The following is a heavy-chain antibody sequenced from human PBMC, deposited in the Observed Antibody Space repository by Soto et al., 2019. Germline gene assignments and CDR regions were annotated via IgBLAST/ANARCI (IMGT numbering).Heavy chain of an antibody. Sequence: EVQLVESGGGLVKPGGSLRISCPVSVFNLTKAWMSWVRQAPGKGLEWVGLSKSKADGGAIDYAGPVIGRFTISRDESKNTMFLQMNSLIIEDTAVYYCATDCPRCSTDFWGQGTLVTVSS. CDR1: VFNLTKAW. CDR2: SKSKADGGAI. CDR3: ATDCPRCSTDF. D-gene: IGHD2-15*01. J-gene: IGHJ4*02. V-gene: IGHV3-15*01.